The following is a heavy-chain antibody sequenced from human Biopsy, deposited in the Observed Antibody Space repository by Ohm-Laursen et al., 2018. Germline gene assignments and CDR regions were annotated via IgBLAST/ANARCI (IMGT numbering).Heavy chain of an antibody. Sequence: SDTLSLTCTVSGGSIDTQSWIRQPAGKGLEWIGRVDIRGHADYSSSLRGRVTMSADASKNQFSLKLTSVTAADTAVYYCAKHGSGWTGDDAFHIWGQGTMATVSS. CDR3: AKHGSGWTGDDAFHI. CDR2: VDIRGHA. J-gene: IGHJ3*02. V-gene: IGHV4-4*07. CDR1: GGSIDTQS. D-gene: IGHD6-19*01.